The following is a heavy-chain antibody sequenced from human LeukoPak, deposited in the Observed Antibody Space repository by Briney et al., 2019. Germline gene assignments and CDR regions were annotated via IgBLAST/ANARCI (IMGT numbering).Heavy chain of an antibody. V-gene: IGHV4-4*07. CDR2: IYTSGST. Sequence: ASETLSLTCTVSGGSISSYYWSWIRQPAGKGLEWIGRIYTSGSTNYNPSLKSRVTMSVDTSKNQFSLKLSSVTAADTAVYYCARDRYDFWSGFPYWYFDLWGRGTLVTVSS. D-gene: IGHD3-3*01. J-gene: IGHJ2*01. CDR1: GGSISSYY. CDR3: ARDRYDFWSGFPYWYFDL.